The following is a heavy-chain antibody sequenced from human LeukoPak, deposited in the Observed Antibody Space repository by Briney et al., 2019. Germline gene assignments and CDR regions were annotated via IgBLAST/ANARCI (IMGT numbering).Heavy chain of an antibody. CDR3: AKDPRATYYDILTGRPDYYFDY. CDR2: ISGSGGST. J-gene: IGHJ4*02. V-gene: IGHV3-23*01. D-gene: IGHD3-9*01. CDR1: GFTFSSYA. Sequence: GSLRLSCAASGFTFSSYAMSWVRQAPGKGLDWVSGISGSGGSTYYADSVKGRFTISRDNSKNTLYLQMNSLRAEDTAVYYCAKDPRATYYDILTGRPDYYFDYWGQGTLVTVSS.